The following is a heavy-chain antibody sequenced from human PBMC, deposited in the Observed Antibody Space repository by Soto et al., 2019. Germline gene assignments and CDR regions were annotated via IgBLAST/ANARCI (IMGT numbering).Heavy chain of an antibody. J-gene: IGHJ3*02. CDR2: IIPIFGTA. V-gene: IGHV1-69*13. Sequence: ASVKVSCKASGGTFSSYAISWVRQAPGQGLEWMGGIIPIFGTANYAQKFQGRVTITADESTSTAYIELSSLRSEDTAVYYCARDLGTKELGDAFDIWGQGTMVTVSS. CDR1: GGTFSSYA. D-gene: IGHD1-7*01. CDR3: ARDLGTKELGDAFDI.